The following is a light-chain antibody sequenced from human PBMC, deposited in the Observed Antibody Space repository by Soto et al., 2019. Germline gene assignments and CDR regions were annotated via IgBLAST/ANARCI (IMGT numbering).Light chain of an antibody. CDR3: QQYNNWPPMA. CDR2: GAS. Sequence: EIVMTQSPATLSVSPGERATLSCRASQSVSSNLAWYQQKPGQAPRLLIYGASTRATGIPARFSGSGSGTEFTLPISSLQPEDFAVYYCQQYNNWPPMAFGQGTKVEIK. CDR1: QSVSSN. V-gene: IGKV3-15*01. J-gene: IGKJ1*01.